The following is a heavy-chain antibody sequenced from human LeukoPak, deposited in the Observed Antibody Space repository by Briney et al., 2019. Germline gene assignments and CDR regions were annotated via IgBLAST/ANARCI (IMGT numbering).Heavy chain of an antibody. CDR1: EGTFSSYA. V-gene: IGHV1-69*13. CDR3: ARRNYYGSGGGAFDI. Sequence: ASVKVSCKASEGTFSSYAISWVRQAPGQGLEWMGGIIPIFGTANYAQKFQGRVTITADESTSTAYMELSSLRSEDTAVYYCARRNYYGSGGGAFDIWGQGTMVTVSS. D-gene: IGHD3-10*01. CDR2: IIPIFGTA. J-gene: IGHJ3*02.